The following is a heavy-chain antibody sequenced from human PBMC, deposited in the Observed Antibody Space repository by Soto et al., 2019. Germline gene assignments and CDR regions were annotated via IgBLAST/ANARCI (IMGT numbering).Heavy chain of an antibody. V-gene: IGHV4-39*01. D-gene: IGHD6-6*01. CDR3: ARSSITPRLFMYPFDY. CDR1: GGSITSSSHY. Sequence: QLQLQESGPGLVKPSETLSLTCTVSGGSITSSSHYWGWIRQPSGKGLECIGNIYYDGNTYYNPSLKSRVTISLDTSKNQFSLRLNSVTAADTAVYYCARSSITPRLFMYPFDYWGQGTLVTVSS. J-gene: IGHJ4*02. CDR2: IYYDGNT.